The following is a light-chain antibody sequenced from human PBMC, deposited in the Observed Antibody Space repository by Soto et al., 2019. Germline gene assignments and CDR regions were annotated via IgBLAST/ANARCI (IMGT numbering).Light chain of an antibody. CDR1: QSVSSY. J-gene: IGKJ2*01. CDR3: QQRSNWPYA. V-gene: IGKV3-11*01. CDR2: DAS. Sequence: EIVLTQSPATLSLSPGERATLSCRASQSVSSYLAWYQQKPGQAPRLRIYDASNRATGIPARFSGSGSGTDFTLTISSLEPEESAVYYCQQRSNWPYAFGQGTKLEIK.